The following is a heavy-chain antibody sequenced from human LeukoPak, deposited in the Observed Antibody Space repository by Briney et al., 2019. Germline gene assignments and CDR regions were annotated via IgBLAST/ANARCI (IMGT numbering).Heavy chain of an antibody. CDR2: ISYSGSTI. CDR1: GFTFSTYE. V-gene: IGHV3-48*03. CDR3: ARGDSSSGRLKANWFDP. J-gene: IGHJ5*02. Sequence: GGSLRLSCTASGFTFSTYEMSWVRQAPGKGLEWVSYISYSGSTIYYAGSVKGRFTISRDNAENSLYLQMNSLRAEDTAVYYCARGDSSSGRLKANWFDPWGQGTLVSVSS. D-gene: IGHD3-22*01.